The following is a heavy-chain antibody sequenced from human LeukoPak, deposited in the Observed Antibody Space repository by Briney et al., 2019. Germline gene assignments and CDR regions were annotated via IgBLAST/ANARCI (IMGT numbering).Heavy chain of an antibody. CDR3: ARHLGSGDAFDI. Sequence: KSSETLSLTCTVSGGSISSYYWNWIRQPPGKGLEWIGYIYYSGSTNYNPSLKSRVTISVDTSKNQFSLKLSSVTAADTAVYYCARHLGSGDAFDIWGQGTMVTVSS. V-gene: IGHV4-59*08. CDR1: GGSISSYY. CDR2: IYYSGST. J-gene: IGHJ3*02. D-gene: IGHD6-19*01.